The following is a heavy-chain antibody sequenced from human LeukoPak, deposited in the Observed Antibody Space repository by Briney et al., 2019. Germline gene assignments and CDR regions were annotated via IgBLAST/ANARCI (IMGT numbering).Heavy chain of an antibody. V-gene: IGHV1-8*01. D-gene: IGHD6-13*01. Sequence: ASVKVSCKAPGYTFTSYDINWVRQATGQGLEWMGWMNPNSGNTGYAQKFQGRITMTRNTSISTAYMELSSLRSEDTAVYYCAREVAAAVSDYYYMDVWGKGTTVTISS. CDR2: MNPNSGNT. CDR3: AREVAAAVSDYYYMDV. J-gene: IGHJ6*03. CDR1: GYTFTSYD.